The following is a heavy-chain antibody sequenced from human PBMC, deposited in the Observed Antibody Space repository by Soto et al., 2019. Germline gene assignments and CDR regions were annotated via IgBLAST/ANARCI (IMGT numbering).Heavy chain of an antibody. Sequence: QITLKESGPTLVKPTQTLTLTCTFSGFSLSSTRVAVGWIRQPPGKALEWLALIYWDDDKRYSSFLKSRLTITKDTSKNQVVLTMSNMEPVDTARYYCAHIVVAGLGYDFDYWGQGTLVTVSS. J-gene: IGHJ4*02. CDR1: GFSLSSTRVA. CDR2: IYWDDDK. D-gene: IGHD6-19*01. V-gene: IGHV2-5*02. CDR3: AHIVVAGLGYDFDY.